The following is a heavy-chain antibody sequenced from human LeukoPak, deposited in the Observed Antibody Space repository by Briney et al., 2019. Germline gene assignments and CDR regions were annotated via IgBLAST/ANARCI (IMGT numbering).Heavy chain of an antibody. CDR2: IYYSGST. J-gene: IGHJ5*02. Sequence: SETLSLTCTVSGGSISSSSYYWSWIRQPPGKGLEWIGYIYYSGSTNYNPSLKSRVTISVDTSKNQFSLKLSSVTAADTAVYYCARVQPGYSSRGNWFDPWGQGTLVTVSS. D-gene: IGHD6-13*01. CDR1: GGSISSSSYY. CDR3: ARVQPGYSSRGNWFDP. V-gene: IGHV4-61*01.